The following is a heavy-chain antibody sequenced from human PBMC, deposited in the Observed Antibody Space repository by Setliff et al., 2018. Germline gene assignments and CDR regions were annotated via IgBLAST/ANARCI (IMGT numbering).Heavy chain of an antibody. D-gene: IGHD3-22*01. J-gene: IGHJ6*02. CDR2: INPNSGGT. CDR3: ARDGRDYYDSSGYYFRYYYYGMDV. CDR1: GYTFTGYY. V-gene: IGHV1-2*04. Sequence: RASVKVSCKASGYTFTGYYMHWVRQAPGQGLEWVGWINPNSGGTNYAQKFQGWVTMTRDTSISTAYMELSRLRSDDTAVYYCARDGRDYYDSSGYYFRYYYYGMDVWGQGTTVTVSS.